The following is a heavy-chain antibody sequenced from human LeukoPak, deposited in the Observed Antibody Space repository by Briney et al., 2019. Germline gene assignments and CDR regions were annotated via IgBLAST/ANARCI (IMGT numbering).Heavy chain of an antibody. V-gene: IGHV3-23*01. CDR3: AKDSSPDSSGYYYANSEYFQH. Sequence: GGSLRLSCEASGFTFSSYAMSWVRQAPGKGLEWVSAISGSGGRTYYADSVKGRFTISRDNSKNTLYLQMNSLRAEDTAVYYCAKDSSPDSSGYYYANSEYFQHWGQGTLVTVSS. D-gene: IGHD3-22*01. CDR1: GFTFSSYA. J-gene: IGHJ1*01. CDR2: ISGSGGRT.